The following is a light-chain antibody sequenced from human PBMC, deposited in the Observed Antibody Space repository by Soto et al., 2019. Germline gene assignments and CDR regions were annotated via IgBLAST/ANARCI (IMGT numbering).Light chain of an antibody. CDR3: QQRHLWPIT. Sequence: EIVLTQSPATLSLSPLERATLSCMASQNIGSYLAWYQQIPGQVPRLVIYDTSNRATGIPARFSGSGSGTDFTLTISSLEPEDFAVYYCQQRHLWPITFGQGTRLEIK. CDR2: DTS. J-gene: IGKJ5*01. V-gene: IGKV3-11*01. CDR1: QNIGSY.